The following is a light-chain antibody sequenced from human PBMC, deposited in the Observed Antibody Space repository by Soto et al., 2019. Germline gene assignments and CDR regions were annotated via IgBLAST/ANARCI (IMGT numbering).Light chain of an antibody. J-gene: IGKJ1*01. CDR3: QQYSTCPWT. CDR1: QTISTL. CDR2: KAS. V-gene: IGKV1-5*03. Sequence: DIQMTQSPSTLSASVGDRVTITCRASQTISTLLAWYQQRPGKSPNLLIYKASSLESGVPSRFSGSGSGTEFTLTISSLQPDDFATYFCQQYSTCPWTFCQGNKLEVK.